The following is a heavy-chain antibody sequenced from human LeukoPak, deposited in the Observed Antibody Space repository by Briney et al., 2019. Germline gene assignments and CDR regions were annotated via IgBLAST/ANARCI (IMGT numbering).Heavy chain of an antibody. CDR3: ARETSQKGAHYMDV. D-gene: IGHD3-16*01. J-gene: IGHJ6*03. V-gene: IGHV4-61*10. CDR2: IYSNGDT. CDR1: GGSISSGPYY. Sequence: SETLSLTCTVSGGSISSGPYYWNWIRQPAGKGLEWVGRIYSNGDTDYHPSLKSRVTISLDTPKNQLSLRLSSVTAADTAVYYCARETSQKGAHYMDVWGKGTTVTISS.